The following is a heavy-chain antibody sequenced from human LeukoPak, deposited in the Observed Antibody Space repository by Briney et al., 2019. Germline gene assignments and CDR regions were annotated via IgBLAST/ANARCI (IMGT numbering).Heavy chain of an antibody. CDR1: GFSFNTYA. CDR2: ISNTGGST. Sequence: GGSLRLSCAASGFSFNTYAMSWVRQAPGKGLEWVSAISNTGGSTYYADSVKGRFTISRDKSKNTLSLQMNSLRAEDTAVYYCARGSTGISYYYGMDVWGQGTTVTVSS. J-gene: IGHJ6*02. CDR3: ARGSTGISYYYGMDV. V-gene: IGHV3-23*01. D-gene: IGHD1-1*01.